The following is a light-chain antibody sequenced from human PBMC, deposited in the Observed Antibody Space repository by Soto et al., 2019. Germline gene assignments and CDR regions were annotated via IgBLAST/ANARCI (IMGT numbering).Light chain of an antibody. CDR2: TND. CDR1: YSNVETNY. V-gene: IGLV1-47*02. Sequence: QSVLTQPPSASGTPGQRVTISCSGSYSNVETNYVYWYQQVPGTAPKLLIYTNDQRPSGGPDRFSASKSGTSASLAISGLRSEHEADYSCSATDDSLGGPVFGGGTKLTVL. CDR3: SATDDSLGGPV. J-gene: IGLJ2*01.